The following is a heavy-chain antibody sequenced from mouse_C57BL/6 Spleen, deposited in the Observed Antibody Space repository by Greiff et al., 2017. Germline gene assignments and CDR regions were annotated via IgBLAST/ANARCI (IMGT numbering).Heavy chain of an antibody. D-gene: IGHD2-3*01. CDR2: IRNKSNNHAT. Sequence: EVKVEESGGGLVQPGGSMKLSCAASGFTFSDAWMDWVRQSPEKGLEWVADIRNKSNNHATYYAESVKGRFTISRDYSKISFYLQMNSLRAEDTDIYYCTWSYDGYYWYFDVWGTGTTVTVSS. J-gene: IGHJ1*03. CDR1: GFTFSDAW. V-gene: IGHV6-6*01. CDR3: TWSYDGYYWYFDV.